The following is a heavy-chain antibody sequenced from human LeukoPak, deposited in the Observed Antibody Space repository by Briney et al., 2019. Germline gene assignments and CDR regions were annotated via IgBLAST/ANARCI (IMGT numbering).Heavy chain of an antibody. CDR1: RFTLRNYG. J-gene: IGHJ4*02. V-gene: IGHV3-30*18. CDR2: ISYDGSNQ. CDR3: AKDYHLNGATLPGH. D-gene: IGHD1-14*01. Sequence: PGTSLRLSFAAPRFTLRNYGLHGVRQAPGKGLEWLTLISYDGSNQFYADSVKGRFTISRDNSKGTLYLQMHGLRPEDTAVYFCAKDYHLNGATLPGHWGQGTLVTVSS.